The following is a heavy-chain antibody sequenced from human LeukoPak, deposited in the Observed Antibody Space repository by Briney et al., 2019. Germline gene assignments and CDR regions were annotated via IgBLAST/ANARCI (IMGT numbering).Heavy chain of an antibody. CDR1: GDSVSSNSVA. Sequence: SQTLSLTCAISGDSVSSNSVAWNWIRQSPSRGLEWLGRTYYRSKWNNEYAESVRSRITINPDTSKNQFSLQLDSVTPEDTAVYYCARERYYFDYWGQGTLVTDS. V-gene: IGHV6-1*01. CDR3: ARERYYFDY. J-gene: IGHJ4*02. CDR2: TYYRSKWNN.